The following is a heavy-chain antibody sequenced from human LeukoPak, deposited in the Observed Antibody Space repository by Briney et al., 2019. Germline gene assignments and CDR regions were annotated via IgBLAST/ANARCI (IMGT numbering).Heavy chain of an antibody. J-gene: IGHJ4*02. D-gene: IGHD2-15*01. CDR2: MYYSGST. V-gene: IGHV4-59*08. CDR1: GGSISSYY. Sequence: SETLSLTCTVSGGSISSYYWSWIRQPPGKGLEWIGYMYYSGSTNYNPSLKSRVTISVDTSKSQFSLKLSSGTAADTAVYYCARGYCSGGSCYPTPFYWGQGTLVTVSS. CDR3: ARGYCSGGSCYPTPFY.